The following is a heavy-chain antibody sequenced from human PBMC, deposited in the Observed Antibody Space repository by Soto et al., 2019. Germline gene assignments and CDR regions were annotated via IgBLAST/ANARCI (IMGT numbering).Heavy chain of an antibody. V-gene: IGHV3-30*18. CDR2: ISYDGSNK. CDR1: GFTFSSYG. CDR3: AKDSTMVRGVTPPGYYYYGMDV. Sequence: PGGSLRLSCAASGFTFSSYGMHWVRQAPGKRLEWVAVISYDGSNKYYADSVKGRFTISRDNSKNTLYLQMNSLRAEDTAVYYCAKDSTMVRGVTPPGYYYYGMDVWGQGTTVTVSS. D-gene: IGHD3-10*01. J-gene: IGHJ6*02.